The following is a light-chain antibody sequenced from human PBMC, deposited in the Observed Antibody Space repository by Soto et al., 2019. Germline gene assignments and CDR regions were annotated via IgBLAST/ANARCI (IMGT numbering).Light chain of an antibody. CDR2: EVS. V-gene: IGLV2-14*01. CDR1: SSDVGSYKY. Sequence: QSALTQPASVSGSPGQSITISCTGTSSDVGSYKYVSWYQHYPGKAPKLIIYEVSNRPSGVSDRFSGSKSGNTASLTISGLQAEDEDDYYCISYTTSSTVLFGGGTKLTVL. J-gene: IGLJ2*01. CDR3: ISYTTSSTVL.